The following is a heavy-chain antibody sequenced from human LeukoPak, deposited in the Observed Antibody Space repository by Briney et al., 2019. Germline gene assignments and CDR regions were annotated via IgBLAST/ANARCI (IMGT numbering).Heavy chain of an antibody. CDR2: IYHSGST. J-gene: IGHJ4*02. D-gene: IGHD3-10*01. CDR3: ARSRERNRFGELGY. CDR1: GYSISSGYY. Sequence: PSETLSLTCAVSGYSISSGYYWAWIRQPPGKGLEWIGSIYHSGSTYYNPSLKSRVTISVDTSKNQFSLNLSSVTAADTAVYYCARSRERNRFGELGYWGQGTLVTVSS. V-gene: IGHV4-38-2*01.